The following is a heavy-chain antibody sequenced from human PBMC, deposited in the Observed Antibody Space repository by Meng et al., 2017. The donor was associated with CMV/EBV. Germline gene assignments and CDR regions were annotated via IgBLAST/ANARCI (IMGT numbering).Heavy chain of an antibody. V-gene: IGHV4-30-4*08. CDR3: ARGYCSSTSCYYYYGMDV. CDR1: GGSTSSEDYY. J-gene: IGHJ6*02. Sequence: LRLSCIVSGGSTSSEDYYWSWIRQPPGKGLEWIGYIYYSGSTYYNPSLKSRVTISVDTSKNQFSLKLSSVTAADTAVYYCARGYCSSTSCYYYYGMDVWGQGTTVTVSS. D-gene: IGHD2-2*01. CDR2: IYYSGST.